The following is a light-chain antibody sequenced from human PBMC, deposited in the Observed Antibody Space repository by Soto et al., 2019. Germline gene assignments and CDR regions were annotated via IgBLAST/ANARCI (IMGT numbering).Light chain of an antibody. J-gene: IGKJ3*01. CDR3: QQLNIFPPLFT. Sequence: DIQLTQSPFLLSASVGDRVTITCRASQGIRSYLAWYQQRPGKAPELLIYGASTLRTGVASRFSGSGSGTEFTLTISSLQPEDFATYFCQQLNIFPPLFTFGPGTKVDIK. CDR2: GAS. V-gene: IGKV1-9*01. CDR1: QGIRSY.